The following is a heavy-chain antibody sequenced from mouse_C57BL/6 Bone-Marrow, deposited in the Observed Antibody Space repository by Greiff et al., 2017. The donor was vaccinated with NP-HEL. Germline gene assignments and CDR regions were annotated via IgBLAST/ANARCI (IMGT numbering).Heavy chain of an antibody. V-gene: IGHV2-9-1*01. D-gene: IGHD1-1*01. CDR3: ARRGYGSSYVGYWYFDV. J-gene: IGHJ1*03. Sequence: VMLVESGPGLVAPSQSLSITCTVSGFSLTSYAISWVRQPPGKGLEWLGVIWTGGGTNYNSALKSRLSISKDNSKSQVFLKMNSLQTDDTARYYCARRGYGSSYVGYWYFDVWGTGTTVTVSS. CDR2: IWTGGGT. CDR1: GFSLTSYA.